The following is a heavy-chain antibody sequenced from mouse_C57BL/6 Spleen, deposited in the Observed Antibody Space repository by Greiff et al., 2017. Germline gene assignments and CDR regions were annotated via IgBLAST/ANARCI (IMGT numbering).Heavy chain of an antibody. Sequence: DVKLVESGGGLVQPGGSMKLSCVASGSTFSNYWMNWVRQSPEKGLEWVAQIRLKSDNYATHYAESVKGRFTISRDDSKSSVYLQMNNLRAEDTGIYYCTGGIYDGYYDAMDYWGQGTSVTVSS. CDR3: TGGIYDGYYDAMDY. CDR1: GSTFSNYW. J-gene: IGHJ4*01. CDR2: IRLKSDNYAT. D-gene: IGHD2-3*01. V-gene: IGHV6-3*01.